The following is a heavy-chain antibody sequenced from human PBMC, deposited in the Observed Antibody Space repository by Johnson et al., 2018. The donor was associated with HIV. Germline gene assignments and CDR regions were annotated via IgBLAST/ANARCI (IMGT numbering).Heavy chain of an antibody. V-gene: IGHV3-33*08. J-gene: IGHJ3*02. D-gene: IGHD1-7*01. Sequence: QVQLVESGGGLVQPGGSLRLSCAASGFTFSSYGMHWVRQAPGKGLAWVAGMWSDGSNKYYADSVKGRFTISRDDSKNTLYLQRNSLRAEDTAVYYCASGAQFGTVSHDAFDIWGQGTMVTVSS. CDR3: ASGAQFGTVSHDAFDI. CDR2: MWSDGSNK. CDR1: GFTFSSYG.